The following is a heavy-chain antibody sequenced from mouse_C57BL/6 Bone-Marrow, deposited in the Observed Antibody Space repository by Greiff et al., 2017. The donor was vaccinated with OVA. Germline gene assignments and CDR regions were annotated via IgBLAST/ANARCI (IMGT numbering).Heavy chain of an antibody. CDR2: IDPSDSET. D-gene: IGHD1-1*01. CDR3: TREVYYYGSSYFDY. J-gene: IGHJ2*01. CDR1: GYTFTSYW. V-gene: IGHV1-52*01. Sequence: QVQLQQPGAELVRPGSSVKLSCKASGYTFTSYWMHWVKQRPIQGLEWIGNIDPSDSETHYNQKFKDKATLTVDKSSSTAYMQLSSLTSEDSAVDYCTREVYYYGSSYFDYWGQGTTLTVSS.